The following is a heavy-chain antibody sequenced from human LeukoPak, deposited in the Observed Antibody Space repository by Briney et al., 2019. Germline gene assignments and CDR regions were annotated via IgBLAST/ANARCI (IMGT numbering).Heavy chain of an antibody. V-gene: IGHV4-59*08. D-gene: IGHD6-19*01. Sequence: SETLSLTCAVSGGSISGRYWSWIRQPPGKGLEWIANWRYDGSPNYTPSLESRAAISLDTSKNQFSLRLTSVTAADTAVYYCVVTQKWLAFDYWGQGILVTVSS. CDR2: WRYDGSP. CDR3: VVTQKWLAFDY. CDR1: GGSISGRY. J-gene: IGHJ4*02.